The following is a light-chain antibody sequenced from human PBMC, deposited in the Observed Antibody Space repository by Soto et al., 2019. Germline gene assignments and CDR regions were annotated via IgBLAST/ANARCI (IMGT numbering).Light chain of an antibody. CDR2: GAS. CDR1: QSVRRN. J-gene: IGKJ5*01. V-gene: IGKV3-15*01. Sequence: EIVMPKPQATLSCSPGERATLSCRASQSVRRNLAWYQQNPGQAPRPLIYGASTRATGIPARFSGGGSGTEFTLTISSLQSEDFVVYYCQQYNHWPTFGQGTRLEIK. CDR3: QQYNHWPT.